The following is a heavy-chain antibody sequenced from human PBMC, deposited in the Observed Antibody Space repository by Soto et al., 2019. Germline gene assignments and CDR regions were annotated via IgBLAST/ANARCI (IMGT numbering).Heavy chain of an antibody. V-gene: IGHV1-18*04. CDR2: ISAYNGNT. J-gene: IGHJ5*02. CDR1: GYTFTSYG. CDR3: AREFRYSSSWQNWFAP. Sequence: QVQLVQSGAEVKQPGASVKVSCKSSGYTFTSYGISWVRQAPGQGLEWMGWISAYNGNTNYAQKLQGRVTMTTDTSTSTAYMELRRLSSDDTAVYYCAREFRYSSSWQNWFAPWGQGTLVTVSS. D-gene: IGHD6-13*01.